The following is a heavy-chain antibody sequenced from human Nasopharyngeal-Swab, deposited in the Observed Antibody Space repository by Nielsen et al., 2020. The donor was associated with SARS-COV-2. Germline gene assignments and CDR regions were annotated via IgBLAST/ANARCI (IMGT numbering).Heavy chain of an antibody. CDR3: AGIAGAGGPFDY. Sequence: SLKISCAASGFTFEDYAMHWVRQAPGKGLEWVSGISWNSGSLGYADSVKGRFTISRDNAKNSLYLQMNSLRAEDTALYYRAGIAGAGGPFDYWGQGTLVTVSS. CDR1: GFTFEDYA. D-gene: IGHD6-19*01. V-gene: IGHV3-9*01. J-gene: IGHJ4*02. CDR2: ISWNSGSL.